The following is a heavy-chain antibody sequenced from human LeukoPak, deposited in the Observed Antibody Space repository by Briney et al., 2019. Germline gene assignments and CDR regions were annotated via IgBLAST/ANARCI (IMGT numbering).Heavy chain of an antibody. Sequence: SETLSLTCTVSGGSISSSSYYWGWIRQPPGKGLEWIGSIYYSGSTYYNPSLKSRVTISVDTSKNQFSLKLSSVTAADTAVYYCVRRTPPDGDGYNESFDYWGQGTLVTVSS. D-gene: IGHD5-24*01. CDR3: VRRTPPDGDGYNESFDY. J-gene: IGHJ4*02. CDR2: IYYSGST. V-gene: IGHV4-39*01. CDR1: GGSISSSSYY.